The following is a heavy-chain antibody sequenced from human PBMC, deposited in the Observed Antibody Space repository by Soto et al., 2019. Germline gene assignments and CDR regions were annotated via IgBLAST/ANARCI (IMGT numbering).Heavy chain of an antibody. CDR1: GFTFSSYS. Sequence: PGGSLRLSCAASGFTFSSYSMNWVRQAPGKGLEWVSYISSSSSYIYYADSVKGRFTISRDNAKNSLYLQMNSLRAEDTAVYYCASKWELLSYYGMDVWGQGTTVTVSS. CDR2: ISSSSSYI. V-gene: IGHV3-21*05. CDR3: ASKWELLSYYGMDV. J-gene: IGHJ6*02. D-gene: IGHD1-26*01.